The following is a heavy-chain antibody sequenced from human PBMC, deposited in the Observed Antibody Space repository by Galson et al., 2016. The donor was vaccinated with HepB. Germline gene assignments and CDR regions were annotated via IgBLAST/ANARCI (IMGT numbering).Heavy chain of an antibody. CDR3: AKDYRVRSDWSFS. CDR1: GFTFTSYA. D-gene: IGHD3-9*01. V-gene: IGHV3-23*01. CDR2: IIENGDTT. J-gene: IGHJ4*02. Sequence: SLRLSCAASGFTFTSYAMSWFRQAPGKGLEWVSCIIENGDTTHYADSVKGRFTISRDNAKNTLYLQMDSLRAEDTAVYYCAKDYRVRSDWSFSWGQGTPVTVSS.